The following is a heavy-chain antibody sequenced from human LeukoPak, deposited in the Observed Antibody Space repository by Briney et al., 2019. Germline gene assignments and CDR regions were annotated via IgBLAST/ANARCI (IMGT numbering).Heavy chain of an antibody. Sequence: SETLSLTCTVSGGAMTSGVYYWAWIRQTPGKDLEWIGNIYYTGSTTYSNPSLKSRVAISIDTSKNQFSLRLSSVTAADTGLYFCARQGEHYGYPEEFDSWGQGTLVSVSS. V-gene: IGHV4-39*01. CDR1: GGAMTSGVYY. CDR2: IYYTGST. CDR3: ARQGEHYGYPEEFDS. J-gene: IGHJ4*02. D-gene: IGHD5-18*01.